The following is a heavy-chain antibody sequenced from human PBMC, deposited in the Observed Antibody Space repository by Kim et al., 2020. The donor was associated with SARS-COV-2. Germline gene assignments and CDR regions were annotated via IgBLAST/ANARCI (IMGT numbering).Heavy chain of an antibody. V-gene: IGHV1-18*01. CDR3: ASRYYYDSSGFPGNRYGMDV. J-gene: IGHJ6*02. CDR2: ISAYNGNT. D-gene: IGHD3-22*01. Sequence: ASVKVSCKASGYTFTSYGISWVRQAPGQGLEWMGWISAYNGNTNYAQKLQGRVTMTTDTSTSTAYMELRSLRSDDTAVYYCASRYYYDSSGFPGNRYGMDVWGQGTTVTVSS. CDR1: GYTFTSYG.